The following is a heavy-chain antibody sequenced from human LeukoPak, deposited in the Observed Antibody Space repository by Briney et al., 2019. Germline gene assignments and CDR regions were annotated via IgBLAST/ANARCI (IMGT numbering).Heavy chain of an antibody. CDR1: GFTFSSYS. Sequence: GGALRLSCAASGFTFSSYSMNWVRHAPGKGLEWVSSIISRSSYIHYADSVKGRFTISGDNAKNSLYLQMNSLRAEDTAVYYCARESEYSANAFDYWGQGTLVTVSS. J-gene: IGHJ4*02. CDR3: ARESEYSANAFDY. V-gene: IGHV3-21*01. CDR2: IISRSSYI. D-gene: IGHD6-6*01.